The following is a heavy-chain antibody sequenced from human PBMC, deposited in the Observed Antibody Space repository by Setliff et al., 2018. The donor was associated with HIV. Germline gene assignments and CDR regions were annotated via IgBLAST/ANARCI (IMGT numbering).Heavy chain of an antibody. D-gene: IGHD2-8*02. CDR2: IYSSGTT. J-gene: IGHJ4*02. V-gene: IGHV4-4*09. CDR3: ARLIHTGLLYFDF. Sequence: SETLSLTCFVSGVSISDHYWGRIRQPPGKGLEWIGYIYSSGTTEYNPSVESRVTISLDTSRDQFSLNLKSVTAADTAVYFCARLIHTGLLYFDFWGLGSLVTVSS. CDR1: GVSISDHY.